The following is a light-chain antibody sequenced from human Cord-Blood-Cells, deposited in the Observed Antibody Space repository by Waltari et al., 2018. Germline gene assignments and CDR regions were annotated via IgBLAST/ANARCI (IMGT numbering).Light chain of an antibody. Sequence: EIVLTQSPATLSLSPGERATLSCRASQSVSSYLAWYQQKPGQAPRLLIHDASNRATGIPARFSGSGSGTDFTLTISSLEPEDFAVYYCQQRSKYTFGQGTKLEIK. CDR2: DAS. CDR1: QSVSSY. V-gene: IGKV3-11*01. CDR3: QQRSKYT. J-gene: IGKJ2*01.